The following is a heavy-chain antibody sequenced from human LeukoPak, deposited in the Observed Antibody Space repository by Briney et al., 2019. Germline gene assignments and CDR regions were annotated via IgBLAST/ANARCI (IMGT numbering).Heavy chain of an antibody. Sequence: PEGSLRLSCAASGFTLRNNFMSWIRQAPGQGLEWVAYSSTSGSTTFYGDSVKGRFTISRDNAKNSVFLEMNSLRADDTAVYYCVREGLTGYFDAWGQGTLVTVSS. J-gene: IGHJ5*02. CDR1: GFTLRNNF. CDR2: SSTSGSTT. V-gene: IGHV3-11*01. D-gene: IGHD6-25*01. CDR3: VREGLTGYFDA.